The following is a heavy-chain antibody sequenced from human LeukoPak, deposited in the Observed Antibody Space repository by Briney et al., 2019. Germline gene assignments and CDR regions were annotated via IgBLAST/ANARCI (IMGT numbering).Heavy chain of an antibody. V-gene: IGHV3-9*01. Sequence: PGGSLRLSCAASGFTFDDYAMHWVRQAPGKGLEWVSGISWNSGSIGYADSVKGRFTISRDNSKNTLYLQMNSLRAEDTAVYYCARDSRITMIVVVITLPDYWGQGTLVTVSS. CDR1: GFTFDDYA. CDR3: ARDSRITMIVVVITLPDY. J-gene: IGHJ4*02. CDR2: ISWNSGSI. D-gene: IGHD3-22*01.